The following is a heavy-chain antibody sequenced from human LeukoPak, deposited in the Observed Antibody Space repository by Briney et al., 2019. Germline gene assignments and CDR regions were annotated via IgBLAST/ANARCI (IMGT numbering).Heavy chain of an antibody. CDR3: AREKYCGGDCPYYYYGMDV. Sequence: PGGSLRLSCAASGFTFSSYSMNWVRQAPGKGLEWVSSISSSSSYIYYADSVKGRFTISRDNAKNSLYLQMNSLRAEDTAVYYCAREKYCGGDCPYYYYGMDVWGQGTTVTVSS. V-gene: IGHV3-21*01. J-gene: IGHJ6*02. CDR2: ISSSSSYI. CDR1: GFTFSSYS. D-gene: IGHD2-21*02.